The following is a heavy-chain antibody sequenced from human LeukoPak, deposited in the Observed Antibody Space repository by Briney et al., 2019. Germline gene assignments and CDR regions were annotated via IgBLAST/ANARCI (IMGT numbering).Heavy chain of an antibody. CDR3: AREMYYYDSSGYYPSDY. CDR2: INPNSGGT. V-gene: IGHV1-2*06. CDR1: GYTFAGYY. J-gene: IGHJ4*02. Sequence: ASVKVSCKASGYTFAGYYMHWVRQAPGQGLEWMGRINPNSGGTNYAQKFQGRVTMTRDTSISTAYMELSRLRSVDTAVYYCAREMYYYDSSGYYPSDYWGQGTLVTVSS. D-gene: IGHD3-22*01.